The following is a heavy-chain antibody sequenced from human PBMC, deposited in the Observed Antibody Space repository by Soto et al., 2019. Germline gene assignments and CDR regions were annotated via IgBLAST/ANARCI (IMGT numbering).Heavy chain of an antibody. J-gene: IGHJ6*02. V-gene: IGHV4-31*03. CDR2: IYYSGST. Sequence: LSETLSLTCTVSGGSISSGGYYWSWIRQHPGKGLEWIGYIYYSGSTYYNPSLKSRVTISVDTSKNQFSLKLSSVTAADTAVYYCARDRRYCSSTSCPSYYYGMDVWGQGTTVTVSS. CDR1: GGSISSGGYY. CDR3: ARDRRYCSSTSCPSYYYGMDV. D-gene: IGHD2-2*01.